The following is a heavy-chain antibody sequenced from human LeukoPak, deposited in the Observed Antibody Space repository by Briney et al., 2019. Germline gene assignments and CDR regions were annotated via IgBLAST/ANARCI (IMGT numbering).Heavy chain of an antibody. Sequence: SETLSLTCAVYGGSFSGYYWSWIRQPPGKGLEWIGEINHSGSTNYNPSLKSQVTISVDTSKNQFSLKLSSVTAADTAVYYCARDTVVPAAKGMDVWGKGTTVTVSS. CDR3: ARDTVVPAAKGMDV. V-gene: IGHV4-34*01. D-gene: IGHD2-2*01. J-gene: IGHJ6*03. CDR2: INHSGST. CDR1: GGSFSGYY.